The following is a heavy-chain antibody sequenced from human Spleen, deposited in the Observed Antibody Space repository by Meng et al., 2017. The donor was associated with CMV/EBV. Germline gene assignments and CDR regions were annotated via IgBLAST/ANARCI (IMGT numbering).Heavy chain of an antibody. J-gene: IGHJ4*02. D-gene: IGHD1/OR15-1a*01. CDR3: ARSSPTIDY. CDR2: ISGSGNTI. CDR1: GSTFSSYE. Sequence: GESLKISCVASGSTFSSYEMNWVRQAPGKGLEWVSYISGSGNTILYADSVKGRFTISRDNAKNSLYLQLRSLRVEDTGVYYCARSSPTIDYWGQGSLVTVSS. V-gene: IGHV3-48*03.